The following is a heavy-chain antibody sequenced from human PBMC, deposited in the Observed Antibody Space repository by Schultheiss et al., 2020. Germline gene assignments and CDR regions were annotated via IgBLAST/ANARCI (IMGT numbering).Heavy chain of an antibody. CDR1: GFTFSSYW. CDR2: INSDGSST. Sequence: GGSLRLSCAASGFTFSSYWMHWVRQAPGKGLVWVSRINSDGSSTSYADSVKGRFTISRDNSKNTLYLQMNSLRAEDTAVYYCVKAIRVTVVPAANDAFDIWGQGTMVTVSS. D-gene: IGHD2-2*01. CDR3: VKAIRVTVVPAANDAFDI. J-gene: IGHJ3*02. V-gene: IGHV3-74*01.